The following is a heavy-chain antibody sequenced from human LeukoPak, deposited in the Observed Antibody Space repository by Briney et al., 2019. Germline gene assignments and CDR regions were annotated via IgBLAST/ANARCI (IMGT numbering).Heavy chain of an antibody. CDR3: ARGGGSSGYPDY. Sequence: ASVKVSCKASGYTFTDYYIHWVRQAPGQGLEWMGWINPKSGGTTYAQKFQGRVTVTTDTSIGTAYMDLTGLKSDDTAVYYCARGGGSSGYPDYWGQGTLVTVSS. V-gene: IGHV1-2*02. CDR1: GYTFTDYY. J-gene: IGHJ4*02. D-gene: IGHD3-22*01. CDR2: INPKSGGT.